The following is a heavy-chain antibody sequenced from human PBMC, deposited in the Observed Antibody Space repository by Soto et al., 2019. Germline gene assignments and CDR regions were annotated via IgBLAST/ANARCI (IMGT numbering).Heavy chain of an antibody. CDR3: ARGPKGYSYGYVHYYYYMDV. Sequence: ETLSLTCAVYGGSFSGYYWSWIRQPPGKGLEWIGEINHSGSTNYNPSLKSRVTISVDTSKNQFSLKLSSVTAADTAVYYCARGPKGYSYGYVHYYYYMDVWGKGTTVTVPS. D-gene: IGHD5-18*01. CDR2: INHSGST. J-gene: IGHJ6*03. CDR1: GGSFSGYY. V-gene: IGHV4-34*01.